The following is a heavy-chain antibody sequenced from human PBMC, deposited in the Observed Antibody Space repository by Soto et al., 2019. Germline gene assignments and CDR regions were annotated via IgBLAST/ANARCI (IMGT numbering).Heavy chain of an antibody. CDR3: ARESEQWVDADN. CDR1: GFTFSGYY. J-gene: IGHJ4*02. Sequence: PGGSLRLSCAASGFTFSGYYMSWVRQAPGKGLECVSYITRSGSTIYYADSVTGRFTISRDNAKYALYLQMNSLRAEDTATYHCARESEQWVDADNWGQGTLVTVSS. CDR2: ITRSGSTI. V-gene: IGHV3-11*01. D-gene: IGHD6-19*01.